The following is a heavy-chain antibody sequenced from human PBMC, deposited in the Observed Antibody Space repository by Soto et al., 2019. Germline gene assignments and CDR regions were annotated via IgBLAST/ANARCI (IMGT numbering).Heavy chain of an antibody. CDR1: GITYTTYA. CDR2: INTGNGNT. CDR3: ARAISGYVS. Sequence: QVQLVQSGVEVKKPGASVKVACKASGITYTTYAIHWVRQAPGQGLEWMGWINTGNGNTRYSQRFQGRVTLTTDTSASTAYMDVSSLTSEDTAVYYCARAISGYVSWGQGTLITVSS. V-gene: IGHV1-3*04. J-gene: IGHJ5*02. D-gene: IGHD5-12*01.